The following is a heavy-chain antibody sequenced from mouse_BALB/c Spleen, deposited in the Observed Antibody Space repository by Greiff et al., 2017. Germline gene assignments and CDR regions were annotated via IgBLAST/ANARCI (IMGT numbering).Heavy chain of an antibody. D-gene: IGHD2-10*01. CDR1: GFNIKDYY. J-gene: IGHJ4*01. CDR3: ARSYYAYAMDY. Sequence: DVKLQESGAELVRPGALVKLSCKASGFNIKDYYMHWVKQRPEQGLEWIGWIDPENGNTIYDPKFQGKASITADTSSNTAYLQLSSLTSEDTAVYYCARSYYAYAMDYWGQGTSVTVSS. CDR2: IDPENGNT. V-gene: IGHV14-1*02.